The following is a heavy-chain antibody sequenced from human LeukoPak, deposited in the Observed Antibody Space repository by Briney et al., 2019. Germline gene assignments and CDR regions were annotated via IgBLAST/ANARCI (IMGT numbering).Heavy chain of an antibody. CDR2: ISAYNGNT. V-gene: IGHV1-18*01. CDR3: AAWDLGYCSSTSCYAQP. J-gene: IGHJ5*02. CDR1: GYTFTSYG. Sequence: ASVKVSCKASGYTFTSYGISWVRQAPGQGLEWMGWISAYNGNTNYAQKFQERVTITRDMSTSTAYMELSSLRSEDTAVYYCAAWDLGYCSSTSCYAQPWGQGTLVTVSS. D-gene: IGHD2-2*01.